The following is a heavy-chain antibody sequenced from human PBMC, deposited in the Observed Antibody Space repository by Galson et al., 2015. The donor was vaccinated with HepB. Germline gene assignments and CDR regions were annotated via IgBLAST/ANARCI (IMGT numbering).Heavy chain of an antibody. J-gene: IGHJ3*02. CDR1: GFTFSSYS. Sequence: SLRLSCAASGFTFSSYSMNWVRQAPGKGLEWVSLISSSSSYIYYADSVKGRFTISRDNANNSLYLQMNSLRAEDTAVYYCARDLGFFDWLLVDAFDIWGQGTMDTVSS. CDR2: ISSSSSYI. D-gene: IGHD3-9*01. CDR3: ARDLGFFDWLLVDAFDI. V-gene: IGHV3-21*01.